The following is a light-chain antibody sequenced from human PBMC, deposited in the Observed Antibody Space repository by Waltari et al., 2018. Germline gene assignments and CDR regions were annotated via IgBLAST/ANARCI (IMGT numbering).Light chain of an antibody. J-gene: IGKJ3*01. CDR2: GTS. Sequence: TQSPDTLSLSLGERATLSCRASQVVSTSYLAWYQQRPGQAPRLLMYGTSTRATGIPDRFSGSGSGTDFTLTISRLEPEDCAVYYCQQYGGSPMFIFGPGTKVALK. CDR3: QQYGGSPMFI. CDR1: QVVSTSY. V-gene: IGKV3-20*01.